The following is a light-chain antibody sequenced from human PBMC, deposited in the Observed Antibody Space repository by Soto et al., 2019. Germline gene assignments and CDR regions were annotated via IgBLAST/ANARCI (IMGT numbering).Light chain of an antibody. Sequence: QSVLTQPASVSGSPGQSITISCTGTSSDVGGYNYVSWYQQHPGKAPKLMIYEVSNRPSGVSNRFSGSKSGHTASLTISGLQSEDEADYFCTSYTSSTTLDVFGTGNKV. J-gene: IGLJ1*01. CDR2: EVS. V-gene: IGLV2-14*01. CDR1: SSDVGGYNY. CDR3: TSYTSSTTLDV.